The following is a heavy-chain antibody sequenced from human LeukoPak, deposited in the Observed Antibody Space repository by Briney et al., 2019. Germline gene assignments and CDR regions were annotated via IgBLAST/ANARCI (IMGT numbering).Heavy chain of an antibody. D-gene: IGHD3-10*01. J-gene: IGHJ6*03. V-gene: IGHV3-48*03. CDR2: ISSSGSTI. CDR1: GLTFGSYE. Sequence: PGGSLRLSCAAYGLTFGSYEMNWVRQAPGKGLEWVSYISSSGSTIYYADSVKGRFSISRDNAKNSLYLQMSSLRAEDTAVYYCARARGSGTFYMDVWGKGTTVTVSS. CDR3: ARARGSGTFYMDV.